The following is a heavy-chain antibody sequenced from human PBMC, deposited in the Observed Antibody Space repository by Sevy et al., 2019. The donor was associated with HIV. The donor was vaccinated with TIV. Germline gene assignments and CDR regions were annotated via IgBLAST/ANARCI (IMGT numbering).Heavy chain of an antibody. Sequence: GGSLRLSCAASGFTFSSYSMNWVRQAPGKGLEWVSSISSSSSYIYYADSVKGRFTISRDNAKNSLYLQMNSLRAEDTAVYYCAREGIPGMGGPFDYWGQGTLVTVSS. CDR2: ISSSSSYI. J-gene: IGHJ4*02. D-gene: IGHD2-15*01. CDR3: AREGIPGMGGPFDY. V-gene: IGHV3-21*01. CDR1: GFTFSSYS.